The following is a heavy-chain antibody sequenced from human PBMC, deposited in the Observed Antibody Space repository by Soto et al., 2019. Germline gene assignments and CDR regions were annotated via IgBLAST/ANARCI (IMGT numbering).Heavy chain of an antibody. V-gene: IGHV1-3*01. Sequence: ASVKVSCKASGYTFSSYGMHWVRQAPGQRLEWMGWINVGNGNTAYSQKFQGRVTITRDTTASTAYMELSSLTSEDTAVYYCARQDAFDVWGQGTVVTVSS. CDR3: ARQDAFDV. CDR1: GYTFSSYG. J-gene: IGHJ3*01. CDR2: INVGNGNT.